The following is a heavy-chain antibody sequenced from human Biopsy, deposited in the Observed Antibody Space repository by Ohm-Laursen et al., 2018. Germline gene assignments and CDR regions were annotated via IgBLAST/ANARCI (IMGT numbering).Heavy chain of an antibody. V-gene: IGHV4-31*02. CDR1: GASIISGGHF. J-gene: IGHJ4*02. CDR3: ARHSAEKGGYDGDYFDY. Sequence: TLSLTWTVSGASIISGGHFWNWIRQHPGKGLEWIGYIYYSGSTYYNPSLKSRVSISVDTSKNQFSLKLNSVTVADTAVYYCARHSAEKGGYDGDYFDYWGQGTLVTVSS. CDR2: IYYSGST. D-gene: IGHD5-12*01.